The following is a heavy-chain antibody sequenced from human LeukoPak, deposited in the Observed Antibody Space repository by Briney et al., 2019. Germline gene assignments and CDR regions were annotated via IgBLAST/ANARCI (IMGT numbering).Heavy chain of an antibody. CDR1: GYTFTSYD. V-gene: IGHV1-8*03. D-gene: IGHD2-2*01. CDR3: ARIVVVPAAIHYYHYMDV. Sequence: ASVKVSCKASGYTFTSYDINWVRQATGQGLEWMGWMNPNSGNTGYAQKFQGRVTITRNTSISTAYMELSSLRSEDTAVYYCARIVVVPAAIHYYHYMDVWGKGTTVTVSS. CDR2: MNPNSGNT. J-gene: IGHJ6*03.